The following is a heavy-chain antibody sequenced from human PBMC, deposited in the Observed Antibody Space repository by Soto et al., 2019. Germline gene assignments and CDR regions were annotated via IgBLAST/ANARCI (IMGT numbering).Heavy chain of an antibody. V-gene: IGHV3-9*02. J-gene: IGHJ6*02. Sequence: GGSLRLSCVASAFSSRHHAIHWVRQGPGKGPEWVSGIHWNNGATGYADSVKGRFTIFKDNVKNSVYLQMNSLRTDDTAFYYCTEDILPGGADVWGQGTTVTVSS. CDR3: TEDILPGGADV. CDR1: AFSSRHHA. CDR2: IHWNNGAT. D-gene: IGHD3-16*01.